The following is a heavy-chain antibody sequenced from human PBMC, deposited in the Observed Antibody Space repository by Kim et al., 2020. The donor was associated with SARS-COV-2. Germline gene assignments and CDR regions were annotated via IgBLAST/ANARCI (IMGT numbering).Heavy chain of an antibody. CDR1: GFTFSDSA. Sequence: GGSLRLSCAASGFTFSDSAMYWVRQASGKGLEWVGRIRSKANSYATAYDVSVKGRFIISRDDSKNTAYLQMNSLKTEDTAIYYCTRVPPYSNSWGDAFD. D-gene: IGHD6-13*01. CDR3: TRVPPYSNSWGDAFD. CDR2: IRSKANSYAT. J-gene: IGHJ3*02. V-gene: IGHV3-73*01.